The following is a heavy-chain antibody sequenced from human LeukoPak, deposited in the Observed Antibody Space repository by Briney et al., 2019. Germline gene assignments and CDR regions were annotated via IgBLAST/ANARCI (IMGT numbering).Heavy chain of an antibody. Sequence: PGGSLRLSCAASGFTFSSYSMNWVRQAPGKGLEWVSSISSSSSYIYYADSVKGRFTISRDNAKNSLYLQMNSLRAEDTAVYYCARAVAPLELRRRSPFDYWGQGTLVTVSS. J-gene: IGHJ4*02. CDR3: ARAVAPLELRRRSPFDY. CDR2: ISSSSSYI. CDR1: GFTFSSYS. V-gene: IGHV3-21*01. D-gene: IGHD1-7*01.